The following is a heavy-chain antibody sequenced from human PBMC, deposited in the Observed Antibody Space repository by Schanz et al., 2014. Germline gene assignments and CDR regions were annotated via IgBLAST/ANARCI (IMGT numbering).Heavy chain of an antibody. D-gene: IGHD2-2*03. CDR2: LSGRGSRT. Sequence: EVQLVEYGGGLVQPGGSLRLSCAASGFTFNNYAMGWVRQGPGKGLEWVSSLSGRGSRTDYADSVKGRFTISRDNSKNTLYLQMDSLRAEDTAVYYCAKSGYCRSTSCYQYNYYGLDVWGQGTTVTVSS. J-gene: IGHJ6*02. CDR3: AKSGYCRSTSCYQYNYYGLDV. CDR1: GFTFNNYA. V-gene: IGHV3-23*04.